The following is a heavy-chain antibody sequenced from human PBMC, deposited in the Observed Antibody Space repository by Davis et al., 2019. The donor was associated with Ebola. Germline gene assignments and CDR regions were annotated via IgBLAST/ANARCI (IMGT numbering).Heavy chain of an antibody. CDR1: GYTFTSYG. Sequence: ASVKVSCKASGYTFTSYGISWVRQAPGQGLEWMGWISAYNGNTNYAQKLQGRVTMTTDKSTSTAYMELSSLRSEDTAVYYCARGVATIFTDWFDPWGQGTLVTVSS. CDR3: ARGVATIFTDWFDP. CDR2: ISAYNGNT. V-gene: IGHV1-18*04. J-gene: IGHJ5*02. D-gene: IGHD5-12*01.